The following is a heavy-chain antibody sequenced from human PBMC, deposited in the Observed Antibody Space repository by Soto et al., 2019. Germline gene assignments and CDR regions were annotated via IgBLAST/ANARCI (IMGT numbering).Heavy chain of an antibody. V-gene: IGHV1-69*13. D-gene: IGHD2-15*01. CDR1: GGTFSSYA. Sequence: SVKVSCKASGGTFSSYAISWVRQAPGQGLEWMGGIIPIFGTANYAQKFQGRVTITADESTSTAYMELSSLRSEDTAVYYCARIVVVTKRHSSYGMDVWGQATTVTLSS. J-gene: IGHJ6*02. CDR2: IIPIFGTA. CDR3: ARIVVVTKRHSSYGMDV.